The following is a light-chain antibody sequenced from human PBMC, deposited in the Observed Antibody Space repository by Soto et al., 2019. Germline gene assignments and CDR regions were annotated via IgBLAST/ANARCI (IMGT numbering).Light chain of an antibody. Sequence: IQMTQSPSSLSAFAGDRVTITCQASQDIRDYLNWYQQRPGEAPKLLIYAASNLQTGVPSRFSGSGSGTDFTLTISSLQPEDIATYYCQQYDNVVFTFGPGTKVDFK. CDR1: QDIRDY. CDR2: AAS. V-gene: IGKV1-33*01. J-gene: IGKJ3*01. CDR3: QQYDNVVFT.